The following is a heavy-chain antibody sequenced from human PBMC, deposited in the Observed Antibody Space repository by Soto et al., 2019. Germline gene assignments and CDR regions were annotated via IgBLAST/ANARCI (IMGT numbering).Heavy chain of an antibody. Sequence: GGSLRLSCEASGFPFSCYDMHWVRQTAGKGLEWVLSVGTAGDTYYPDSAKGRFTISRENAKNSLYLQMNSLKVEDTAVYYCVRDVGGYFNYWGQGALVTVSS. CDR1: GFPFSCYD. J-gene: IGHJ4*02. CDR3: VRDVGGYFNY. D-gene: IGHD2-15*01. CDR2: VGTAGDT. V-gene: IGHV3-13*01.